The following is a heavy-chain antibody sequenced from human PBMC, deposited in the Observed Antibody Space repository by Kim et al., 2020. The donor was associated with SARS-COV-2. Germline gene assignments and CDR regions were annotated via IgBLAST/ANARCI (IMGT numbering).Heavy chain of an antibody. D-gene: IGHD6-19*01. V-gene: IGHV3-11*06. Sequence: DSVKGRFTIFRDNAKNSLYLQMNSLRAEDTAVYYCARDSPEYLKQWLPDYWGQGTLVTVSS. J-gene: IGHJ4*02. CDR3: ARDSPEYLKQWLPDY.